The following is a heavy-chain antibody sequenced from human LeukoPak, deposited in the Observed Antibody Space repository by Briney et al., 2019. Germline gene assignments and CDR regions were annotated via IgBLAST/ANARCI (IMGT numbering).Heavy chain of an antibody. CDR2: INHSGST. Sequence: SETLSLTCAVYGGSFSGYYWSWIRQPPGKGLEWIGEINHSGSTSYNPSLKSRVTISVDTSKNQFSLKLTSVTAADTAVYYCARHLDIAASGTFDYWGQGTLVTVSS. V-gene: IGHV4-34*01. D-gene: IGHD6-13*01. CDR1: GGSFSGYY. CDR3: ARHLDIAASGTFDY. J-gene: IGHJ4*02.